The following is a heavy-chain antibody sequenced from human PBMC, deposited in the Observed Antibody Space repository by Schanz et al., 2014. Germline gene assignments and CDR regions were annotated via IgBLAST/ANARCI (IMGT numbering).Heavy chain of an antibody. J-gene: IGHJ4*02. CDR1: GFTFRDYY. V-gene: IGHV3-23*04. D-gene: IGHD3-22*01. Sequence: EVQLVESGGGLVQPGRSLRLSCAASGFTFRDYYMSWVRQAPGKGLEWVSAISGSGGSTYYADSVKGRFTISRDNSKNTLYLQMNSLRAEDTAVYYCAKDPSHGDYDYYFDYWGQGTLVTVSS. CDR3: AKDPSHGDYDYYFDY. CDR2: ISGSGGST.